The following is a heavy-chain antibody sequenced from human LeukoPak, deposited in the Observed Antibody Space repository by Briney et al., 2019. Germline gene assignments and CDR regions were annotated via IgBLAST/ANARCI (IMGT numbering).Heavy chain of an antibody. Sequence: KPGGSLRLSCAASGFTFSSYSMNWVRQAPGKGLEWVSSISSSSSYIYYADSVKGRFTISRDNAKNSPYLQMNSLRAEDTAVYYYARERGSMVRGPRYFDYWGQGTLVTVSS. CDR3: ARERGSMVRGPRYFDY. CDR2: ISSSSSYI. D-gene: IGHD3-10*01. CDR1: GFTFSSYS. V-gene: IGHV3-21*01. J-gene: IGHJ4*02.